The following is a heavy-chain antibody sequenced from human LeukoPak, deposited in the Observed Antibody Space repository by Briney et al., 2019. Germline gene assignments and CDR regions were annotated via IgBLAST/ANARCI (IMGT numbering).Heavy chain of an antibody. Sequence: KPSETLSLTCTVSGGSISSYYWSWIRQPPGKGLEWIGYIYYSGTTNYNPSLKSRVTMSVVTSKNQFSLKLSSVTAADTAVYYCARHSDFWSGLDFWGQGTLVTASS. J-gene: IGHJ4*02. CDR1: GGSISSYY. V-gene: IGHV4-59*08. CDR3: ARHSDFWSGLDF. CDR2: IYYSGTT. D-gene: IGHD3-3*01.